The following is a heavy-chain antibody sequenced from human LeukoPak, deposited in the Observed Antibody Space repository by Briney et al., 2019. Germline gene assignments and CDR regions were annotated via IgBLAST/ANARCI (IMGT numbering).Heavy chain of an antibody. Sequence: PGGSLRLSCAASGFTFSSYEMNWVRQAPGKGLEWVSYISSSGSTIYYADSVKGRFTISRDNAKNSLYLQMNSLRAEDMAVYYCARKSFLFESQYFDYWGQGTLVTVSS. CDR2: ISSSGSTI. J-gene: IGHJ4*02. D-gene: IGHD3-10*02. CDR3: ARKSFLFESQYFDY. V-gene: IGHV3-48*03. CDR1: GFTFSSYE.